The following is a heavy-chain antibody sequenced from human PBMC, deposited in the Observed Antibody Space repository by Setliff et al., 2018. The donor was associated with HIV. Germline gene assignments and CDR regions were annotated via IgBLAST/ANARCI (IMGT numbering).Heavy chain of an antibody. CDR1: GYTFTNYY. CDR3: ARSPGDYLFDY. J-gene: IGHJ4*02. Sequence: ASVKVSCKASGYTFTNYYIHWVRQAPGQGLEGMGIISPSGDRTTYAQKFQGRVTITRDASARTAYMELSSLRSEDTAVYYCARSPGDYLFDYWGQGTLVTVSS. CDR2: ISPSGDRT. V-gene: IGHV1-46*01. D-gene: IGHD4-17*01.